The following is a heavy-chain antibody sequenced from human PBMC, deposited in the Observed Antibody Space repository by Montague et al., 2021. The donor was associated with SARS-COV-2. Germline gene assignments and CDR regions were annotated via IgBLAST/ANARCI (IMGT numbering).Heavy chain of an antibody. CDR2: XXWVDEK. J-gene: IGHJ4*02. D-gene: IGHD3-10*01. CDR3: VHYASGSYYFHY. V-gene: IGHV2-5*02. CDR1: GFSITTSTMG. Sequence: PALVKPTQTLTLTCTFSGFSITTSTMGVGWIRQPPGKALEWLALXXWVDEKRFSPSLKSRLTITKDTFKDQVVLRMTNMDPVDTATYYCVHYASGSYYFHYWGQGTLATVSS.